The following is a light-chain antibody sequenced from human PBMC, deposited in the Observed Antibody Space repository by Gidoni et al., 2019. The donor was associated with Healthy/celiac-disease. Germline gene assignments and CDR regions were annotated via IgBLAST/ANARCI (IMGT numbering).Light chain of an antibody. CDR1: QSVSSN. V-gene: IGKV3-15*01. CDR2: GAS. J-gene: IGKJ5*01. Sequence: EIVMTQSPATLSVAPGERATLSCRASQSVSSNLAWYQQKPGQAPRLLIYGASTRATGIPARFSGSWSGTEFTLTISSLQSEDFAVYYCQQYNNWPPIPFGQGTRLEIK. CDR3: QQYNNWPPIP.